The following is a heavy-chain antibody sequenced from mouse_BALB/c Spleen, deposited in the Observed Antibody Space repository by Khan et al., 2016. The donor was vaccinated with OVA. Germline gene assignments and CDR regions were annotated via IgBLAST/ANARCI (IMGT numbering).Heavy chain of an antibody. CDR2: ISYSGST. D-gene: IGHD1-1*01. Sequence: EVQLQEPGPGLVKPSQSLSLTCTVNGYSITSNYAWNWIRQFPGNKLEWMGYISYSGSTNYNPSLKSRLPITRDTSKNQFFLLLHSVTTEDSATYYCARGNYYGYALDYWGQGTSVTVSS. CDR1: GYSITSNYA. J-gene: IGHJ4*01. V-gene: IGHV3-2*02. CDR3: ARGNYYGYALDY.